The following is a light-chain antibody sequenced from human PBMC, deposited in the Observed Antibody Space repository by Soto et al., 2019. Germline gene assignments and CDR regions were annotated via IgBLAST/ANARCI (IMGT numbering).Light chain of an antibody. Sequence: EIVLTQSPDTLSLSPGERATLSCRASQSVRSNYLAWYQQKPGQAPRFLIYDASSRATGIPDRFSGSGSGTDFTLTISRLEPEDFPVYYCQQYGSSPLTFGGGTKVDIK. V-gene: IGKV3-20*01. CDR3: QQYGSSPLT. CDR2: DAS. J-gene: IGKJ4*01. CDR1: QSVRSNY.